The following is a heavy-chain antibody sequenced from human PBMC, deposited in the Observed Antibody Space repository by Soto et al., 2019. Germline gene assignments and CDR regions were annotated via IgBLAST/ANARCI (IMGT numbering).Heavy chain of an antibody. V-gene: IGHV3-30-3*01. D-gene: IGHD3-10*01. J-gene: IGHJ3*02. CDR2: ISYDGSNK. Sequence: QVQLVESGGGVVQPGRSLRLSCAASGFTFSSYAMHWVRQAPGKGLEWVAVISYDGSNKYYADSVKGRFTISRDNSKNTLYLQMNSLRAEDTAVYYCARDPTPYLGELLLGADAFDIWGQGTMVTVSS. CDR1: GFTFSSYA. CDR3: ARDPTPYLGELLLGADAFDI.